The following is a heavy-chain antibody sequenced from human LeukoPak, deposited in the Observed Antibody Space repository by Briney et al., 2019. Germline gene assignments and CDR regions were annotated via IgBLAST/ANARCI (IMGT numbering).Heavy chain of an antibody. V-gene: IGHV3-7*01. CDR1: GDSINSGYY. Sequence: ETLSLTCTVSGDSINSGYYGGWIRQPPGKGLEWVANINADGSEKYYVESVKGRFTISRDNAKNSLYLQMNSLRAEDTAVYYCTKGGHVDNWGQGTLVTVSS. CDR2: INADGSEK. CDR3: TKGGHVDN. J-gene: IGHJ4*02. D-gene: IGHD3-16*01.